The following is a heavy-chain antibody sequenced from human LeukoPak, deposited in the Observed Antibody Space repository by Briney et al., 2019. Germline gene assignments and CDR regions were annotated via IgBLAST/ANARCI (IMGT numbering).Heavy chain of an antibody. CDR2: ISAYNGNT. Sequence: ASVKVSCKASGYTFTSYGISWVRQAPGQGLEWMGWISAYNGNTNYAQKLQGRVTMTTDTSTSTAYMELRSLRSDDTAVYYCARGLLRYFDWLLSQGDDDAFDIWGRGTMVTVSS. CDR3: ARGLLRYFDWLLSQGDDDAFDI. J-gene: IGHJ3*02. V-gene: IGHV1-18*01. CDR1: GYTFTSYG. D-gene: IGHD3-9*01.